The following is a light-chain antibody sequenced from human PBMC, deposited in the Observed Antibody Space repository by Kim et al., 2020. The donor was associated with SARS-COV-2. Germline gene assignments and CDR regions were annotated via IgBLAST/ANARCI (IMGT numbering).Light chain of an antibody. Sequence: PGERATLSCRASQSVSSNLAWYQQKPGQAPRLLSYGASTRATGIPARFSGSGSGTEFTLTISSLQSEDFAVYYCQQYNNWPYTFGQGTKLEI. CDR1: QSVSSN. V-gene: IGKV3-15*01. CDR3: QQYNNWPYT. CDR2: GAS. J-gene: IGKJ2*01.